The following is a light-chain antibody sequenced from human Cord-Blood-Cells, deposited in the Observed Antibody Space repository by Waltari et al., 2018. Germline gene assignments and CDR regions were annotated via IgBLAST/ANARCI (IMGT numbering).Light chain of an antibody. Sequence: EIVLTQSPATLSLSPGERATLSCRASQSVSSYLAWYQQKPGQAPRLLISDASHRATGIPARFSGSGSGTDFTLTISSLEPEDFAVYYCQQRSNWPLTFGPGTKVDIK. CDR1: QSVSSY. CDR3: QQRSNWPLT. CDR2: DAS. V-gene: IGKV3-11*01. J-gene: IGKJ3*01.